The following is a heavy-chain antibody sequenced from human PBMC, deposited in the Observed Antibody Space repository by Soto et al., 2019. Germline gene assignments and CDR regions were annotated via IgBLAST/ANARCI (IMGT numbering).Heavy chain of an antibody. J-gene: IGHJ6*02. CDR3: ARQPGPTVLLYYGVDF. CDR2: IYPGDSDT. CDR1: GYNFNKYW. V-gene: IGHV5-51*01. Sequence: GEYLKISCKGSGYNFNKYWITWLRQMHGKGLEWMGIIYPGDSDTRYSPSFQGQVTISADKSISAAYLQWSSLKASDTAMYYCARQPGPTVLLYYGVDFWGQGNRVTFS. D-gene: IGHD1-7*01.